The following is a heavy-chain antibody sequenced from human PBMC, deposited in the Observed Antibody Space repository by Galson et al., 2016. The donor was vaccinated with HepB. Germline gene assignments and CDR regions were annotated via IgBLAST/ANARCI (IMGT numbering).Heavy chain of an antibody. CDR3: AKTIAMHGTGWREVDS. CDR1: GFTFGSYG. CDR2: TSYDGLNS. D-gene: IGHD4/OR15-4a*01. Sequence: SLRLSCAASGFTFGSYGMHWVRQAPGKGLEWVAVTSYDGLNSFYVDSGENRFTISEKNYKNMLYLQMHSLRGGDTAVYYCAKTIAMHGTGWREVDSWGQGTLITVSS. V-gene: IGHV3-30*18. J-gene: IGHJ4*02.